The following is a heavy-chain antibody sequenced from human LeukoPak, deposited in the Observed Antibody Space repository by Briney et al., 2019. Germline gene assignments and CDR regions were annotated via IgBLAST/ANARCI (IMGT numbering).Heavy chain of an antibody. CDR1: GFTLSDYY. CDR2: ISSSGSTI. J-gene: IGHJ4*02. CDR3: ARDKASWDPKPYYFDY. V-gene: IGHV3-11*01. Sequence: GGSLRLSCAASGFTLSDYYMSWIRQAPGKGLVWVSYISSSGSTIYYADSVKGRFTISRDNAKNSLYLQMNSLRAEDTAVYYCARDKASWDPKPYYFDYWGQGTLVTVSS. D-gene: IGHD7-27*01.